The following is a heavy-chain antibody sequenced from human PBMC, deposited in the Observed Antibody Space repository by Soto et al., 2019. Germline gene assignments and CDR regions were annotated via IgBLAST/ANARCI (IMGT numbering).Heavy chain of an antibody. CDR1: GFTFNIYA. CDR2: ISYDGSNQ. CDR3: ARDSLPYDFWSGYYGSRPYGMDV. D-gene: IGHD3-3*01. J-gene: IGHJ6*02. Sequence: LRLSCAASGFTFNIYAMRWVRQAPDKGLEWVALISYDGSNQYYADSVKGRFTISRDNSKNTLFLQMNSLRAEDTAVYYCARDSLPYDFWSGYYGSRPYGMDVWGQGTTVTVSS. V-gene: IGHV3-30*03.